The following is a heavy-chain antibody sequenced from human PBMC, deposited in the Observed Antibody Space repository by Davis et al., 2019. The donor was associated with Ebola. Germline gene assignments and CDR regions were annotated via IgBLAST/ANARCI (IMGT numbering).Heavy chain of an antibody. CDR1: GYTFTSYG. D-gene: IGHD6-19*01. J-gene: IGHJ4*02. V-gene: IGHV1-18*04. Sequence: AASVKVSCKASGYTFTSYGITWVRQAPGQGLEWMGWINPHNGNTNYAQNVQGRVTITTDTSASTAYLDLSSLRSDDTAVFYCARATFGYNSGWYADYWGQGTLVTVSS. CDR3: ARATFGYNSGWYADY. CDR2: INPHNGNT.